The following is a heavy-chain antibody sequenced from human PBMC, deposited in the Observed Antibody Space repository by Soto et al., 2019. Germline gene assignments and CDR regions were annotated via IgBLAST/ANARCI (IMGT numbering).Heavy chain of an antibody. CDR3: AKAPLKAAASHFDY. D-gene: IGHD6-13*01. V-gene: IGHV3-9*01. J-gene: IGHJ4*02. CDR1: GFTFDDYA. CDR2: ISWNSGSI. Sequence: GGSLRLSCAASGFTFDDYAMHWVRQAPGKGLEWVSGISWNSGSIGYADSVKGRFTISRDNAKNSLYLQMNSLRAEDTALYYCAKAPLKAAASHFDYWGQGTLVTVSS.